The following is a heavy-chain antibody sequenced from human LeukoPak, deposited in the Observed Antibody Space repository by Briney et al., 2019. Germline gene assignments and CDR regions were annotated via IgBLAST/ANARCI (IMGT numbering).Heavy chain of an antibody. Sequence: PGGSLRLSCAASGFTFTNYGMSWVRQAPGKGLEWVSAISGSGGSTYYADSVKGRFTISRDNSKNTLYLQMNSLRAEDTAVYYCAKDEIVVVITFSAFDIWGQGTMVTVSS. D-gene: IGHD3-22*01. V-gene: IGHV3-23*01. CDR3: AKDEIVVVITFSAFDI. J-gene: IGHJ3*02. CDR2: ISGSGGST. CDR1: GFTFTNYG.